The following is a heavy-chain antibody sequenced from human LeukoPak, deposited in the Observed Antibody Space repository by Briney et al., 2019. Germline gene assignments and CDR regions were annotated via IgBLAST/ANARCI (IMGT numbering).Heavy chain of an antibody. J-gene: IGHJ6*03. CDR1: GFTFSSYG. CDR2: IRYDGSNK. D-gene: IGHD5-12*01. Sequence: GGSLRLSCAASGFTFSSYGMYWVRQAPGKGLEWVAFIRYDGSNKYYADSVKGRFTISKDNSKNTLYLQMKSLRAEDTAVYYCAKGGGYEAQYYYYYLDVWGKGTTVTISS. V-gene: IGHV3-30*02. CDR3: AKGGGYEAQYYYYYLDV.